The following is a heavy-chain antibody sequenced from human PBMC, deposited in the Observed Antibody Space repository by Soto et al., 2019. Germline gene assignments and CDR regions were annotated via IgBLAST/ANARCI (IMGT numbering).Heavy chain of an antibody. V-gene: IGHV5-51*01. CDR1: GYSFTHYW. J-gene: IGHJ4*02. Sequence: GETLKISCKGSGYSFTHYWIGWVRQMPGKGLEWMGLIYPYDSETRYSPSFQGQVTMSVDKSISTAYLQWSSLKASDTAMYYCVRRPDGGYYFDYWGQGTLVTVSS. D-gene: IGHD3-22*01. CDR3: VRRPDGGYYFDY. CDR2: IYPYDSET.